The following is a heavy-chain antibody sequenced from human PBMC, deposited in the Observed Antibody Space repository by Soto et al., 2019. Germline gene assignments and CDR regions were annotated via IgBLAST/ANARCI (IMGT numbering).Heavy chain of an antibody. CDR3: ARDVAGRGWHDF. CDR2: IDGGNGNT. CDR1: GYTFTNYA. Sequence: ASVKVSCKASGYTFTNYAMHWVRRAPGQRLEWLGWIDGGNGNTEYSQKFRGRVTISRDTSANTAYMHLTSLTSEDTAVYYCARDVAGRGWHDFWGQGTLVTVSS. V-gene: IGHV1-3*01. J-gene: IGHJ4*02. D-gene: IGHD6-19*01.